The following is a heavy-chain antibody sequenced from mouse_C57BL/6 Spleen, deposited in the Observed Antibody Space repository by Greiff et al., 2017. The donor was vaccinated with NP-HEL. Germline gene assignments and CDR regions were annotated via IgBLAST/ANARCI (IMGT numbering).Heavy chain of an antibody. D-gene: IGHD3-2*02. CDR2: IDPSDSYT. J-gene: IGHJ4*01. CDR3: ARRIDSSGYVGAMDY. Sequence: LQQPGASVKLSCKASGYTFTSYWMQWVKQRPGQGLEWIGEIDPSDSYTNYNQKFKGKATLTVDTSSSTAYMQLSSLTSEDSAVYYCARRIDSSGYVGAMDYWGQGTSVTVSS. CDR1: GYTFTSYW. V-gene: IGHV1-50*01.